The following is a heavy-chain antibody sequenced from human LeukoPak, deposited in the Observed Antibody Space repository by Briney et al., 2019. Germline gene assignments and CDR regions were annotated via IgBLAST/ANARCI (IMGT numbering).Heavy chain of an antibody. J-gene: IGHJ4*02. CDR1: GFTFSSYG. Sequence: GGSLRLSCAASGFTFSSYGMHWVRQAPGKGLEWVAVIWYDGSNKYYADSVKGRFTISRDNSKNTLYLQMSSLRAEDTAVYYCARADCSGGSCYSGYWGQGTLVTVSS. CDR3: ARADCSGGSCYSGY. V-gene: IGHV3-33*01. D-gene: IGHD2-15*01. CDR2: IWYDGSNK.